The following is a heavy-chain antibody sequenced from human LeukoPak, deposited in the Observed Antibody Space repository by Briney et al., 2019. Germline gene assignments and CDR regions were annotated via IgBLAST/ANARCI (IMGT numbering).Heavy chain of an antibody. CDR3: ARESGSDAFDI. Sequence: ASVKVSCKASGFSFTTYYLYWMRQAPGRGLEWMGWISAYNGDIKYAQRGKGRVTMTTDTSTSTVYMELRSLRSDDTAVYYCARESGSDAFDIWGQGTMVTVSS. CDR1: GFSFTTYY. V-gene: IGHV1-18*04. J-gene: IGHJ3*02. CDR2: ISAYNGDI.